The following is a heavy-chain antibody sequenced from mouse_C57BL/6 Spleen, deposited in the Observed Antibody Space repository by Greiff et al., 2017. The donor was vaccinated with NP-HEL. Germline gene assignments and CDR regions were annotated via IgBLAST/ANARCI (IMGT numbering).Heavy chain of an antibody. CDR1: GFTFSDYG. Sequence: EVHLVESGGGLVKPGGSLKLSCAASGFTFSDYGMHWVRQAPEKGLEWVAYISSGSSTIYYADTVKGRFTISRDNAKNTLFLQMTSLRSEDTAMYYCARRRGYDYDYAMDYWGQGTSVTVSS. CDR3: ARRRGYDYDYAMDY. J-gene: IGHJ4*01. V-gene: IGHV5-17*01. CDR2: ISSGSSTI. D-gene: IGHD2-4*01.